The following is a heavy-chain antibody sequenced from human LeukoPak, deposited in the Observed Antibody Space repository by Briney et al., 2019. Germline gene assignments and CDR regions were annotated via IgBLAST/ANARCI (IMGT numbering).Heavy chain of an antibody. V-gene: IGHV1-18*01. CDR1: GYTFASYG. Sequence: ASVKVSCKASGYTFASYGISWVRQAPGQGLEWLGWISAYNGNTNYAQKLQGRVTMTTDTSTSTAYMELRSLRSDDTAVYYCAGDADSSGWYKEGYWGQGTLVTVSS. D-gene: IGHD6-19*01. CDR2: ISAYNGNT. J-gene: IGHJ4*02. CDR3: AGDADSSGWYKEGY.